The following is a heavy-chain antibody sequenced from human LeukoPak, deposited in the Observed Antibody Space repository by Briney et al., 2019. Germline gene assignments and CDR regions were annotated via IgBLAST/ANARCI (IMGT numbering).Heavy chain of an antibody. Sequence: ASVKVSCKASGYTFTSYDINWVRQATGQGLEWMGWMNPNSGNTGYAQKFQGRVTMTRNTSISTAYMELSSLRSEDTAVYYCAKIVYDYVWGSYRYFYAFDIWGQGTMVTVSS. CDR2: MNPNSGNT. D-gene: IGHD3-16*02. V-gene: IGHV1-8*01. CDR1: GYTFTSYD. J-gene: IGHJ3*02. CDR3: AKIVYDYVWGSYRYFYAFDI.